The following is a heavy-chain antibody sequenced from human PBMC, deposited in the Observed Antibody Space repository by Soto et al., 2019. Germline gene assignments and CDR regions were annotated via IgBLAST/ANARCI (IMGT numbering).Heavy chain of an antibody. Sequence: QVQLVQAGAEVKKPGSSVKVSCKASGGTFSSYAISWVRQAPGQGLEWMGGIIPIFGTANYAQKFQGRVTITADKSTSTAYMELSSLRSEDTAVYYGAREGRAAAGNYYYYGMDVWGQGTTVTVSS. CDR2: IIPIFGTA. V-gene: IGHV1-69*06. J-gene: IGHJ6*02. CDR3: AREGRAAAGNYYYYGMDV. D-gene: IGHD6-13*01. CDR1: GGTFSSYA.